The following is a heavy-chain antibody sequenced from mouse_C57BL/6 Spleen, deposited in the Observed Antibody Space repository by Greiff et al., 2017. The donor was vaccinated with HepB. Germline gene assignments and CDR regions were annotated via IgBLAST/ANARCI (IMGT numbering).Heavy chain of an antibody. J-gene: IGHJ4*01. Sequence: EVKLMESGGGLVQPGGSLSLSCAASGFTFTDYYMSWVRQPPGKALEWLGFIRNKANGYTTEYSASVKGRFTISRDNSQSILYLQMNALRAEDSATYYCARYRDYGNFDAMDYWGQGTSVTVSS. V-gene: IGHV7-3*01. D-gene: IGHD2-1*01. CDR2: IRNKANGYTT. CDR1: GFTFTDYY. CDR3: ARYRDYGNFDAMDY.